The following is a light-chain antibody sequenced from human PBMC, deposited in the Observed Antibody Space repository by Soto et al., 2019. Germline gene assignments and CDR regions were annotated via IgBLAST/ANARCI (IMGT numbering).Light chain of an antibody. CDR3: QQSFNTPPT. J-gene: IGKJ2*01. CDR2: LTS. CDR1: RSVSNS. Sequence: DIQMTQSPSSLSASVGDRVTIACRASRSVSNSVYWYQQKAGRAPRLLIFLTSKLQSGVPSRFSGSGSGTDFTLTITSLQPEDSATYFCQQSFNTPPTFGQGTKLEI. V-gene: IGKV1-39*01.